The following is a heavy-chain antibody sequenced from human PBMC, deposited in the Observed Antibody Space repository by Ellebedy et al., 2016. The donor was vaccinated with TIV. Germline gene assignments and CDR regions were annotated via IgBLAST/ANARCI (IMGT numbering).Heavy chain of an antibody. D-gene: IGHD3-16*01. CDR2: ISGYIGNT. CDR1: GYTFTSYG. V-gene: IGHV1-18*01. J-gene: IGHJ6*02. Sequence: AASVKVSCKASGYTFTSYGISWVRQAPGQGLEWMGWISGYIGNTNYAQKLQDRVTMTTDTSTSTAYMELRSLRSDDTAVYYCTKHWGAYYYYGMDVWGQGTTVTVSS. CDR3: TKHWGAYYYYGMDV.